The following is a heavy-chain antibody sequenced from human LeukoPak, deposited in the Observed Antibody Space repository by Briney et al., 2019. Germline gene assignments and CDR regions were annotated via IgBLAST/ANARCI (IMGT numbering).Heavy chain of an antibody. CDR3: ARGTHIRYYDLGTVPHDY. J-gene: IGHJ4*02. CDR1: GYIFTNYY. D-gene: IGHD3-10*01. V-gene: IGHV1-46*01. CDR2: INPSGGNT. Sequence: ASVKVSCKASGYIFTNYYMHWVRQAPGQGLEWMGIINPSGGNTAYTRKFQGRVTMTRDMSTNTVYMELSSLRSVDTALYYCARGTHIRYYDLGTVPHDYWGQGTLVTVSS.